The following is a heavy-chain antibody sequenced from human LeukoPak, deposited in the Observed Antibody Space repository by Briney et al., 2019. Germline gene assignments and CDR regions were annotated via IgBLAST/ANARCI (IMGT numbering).Heavy chain of an antibody. D-gene: IGHD3-9*01. CDR1: GGSISSYY. Sequence: SETLSLTCTVSGGSISSYYWSWIRQPPGKGLEWIGYIYYSRSTNYNPSLKSRVTISVDTSKNHFSLKLSSVTAADTAVYYCARCTKSYDILTGYPTNWYFDLWGRGTLVTVSS. CDR2: IYYSRST. CDR3: ARCTKSYDILTGYPTNWYFDL. V-gene: IGHV4-59*01. J-gene: IGHJ2*01.